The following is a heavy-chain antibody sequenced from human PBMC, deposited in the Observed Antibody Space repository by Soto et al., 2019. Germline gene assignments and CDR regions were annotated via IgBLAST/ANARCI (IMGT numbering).Heavy chain of an antibody. Sequence: PSETLSLTCAVYGGSFSGYYWSWIRQPPGKGLEWIGEINHSGSTNYNPSLKSRVTISVDTSQNQFSLKLSSGTAADTAVYYCARVRIYTNWFDPWGQGTLDTVSS. CDR2: INHSGST. V-gene: IGHV4-34*01. CDR1: GGSFSGYY. J-gene: IGHJ5*02. D-gene: IGHD4-4*01. CDR3: ARVRIYTNWFDP.